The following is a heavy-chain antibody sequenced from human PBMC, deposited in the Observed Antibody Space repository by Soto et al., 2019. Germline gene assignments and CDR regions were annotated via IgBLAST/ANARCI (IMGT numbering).Heavy chain of an antibody. CDR2: IYYSGST. CDR1: GGSISSSSYY. D-gene: IGHD3-3*01. Sequence: SETLSLTCTVSGGSISSSSYYWGWIRQPPWKGLEWIGSIYYSGSTYYNPSLKSRVTISVDTSKNQFSLKLSSVTAADTAVYYCARRRLEWLSRYFDYWGQGTLVTVSS. V-gene: IGHV4-39*01. J-gene: IGHJ4*02. CDR3: ARRRLEWLSRYFDY.